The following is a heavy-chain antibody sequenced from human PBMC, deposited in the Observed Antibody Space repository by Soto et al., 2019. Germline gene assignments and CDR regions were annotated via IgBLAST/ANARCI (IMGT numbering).Heavy chain of an antibody. D-gene: IGHD3-3*01. V-gene: IGHV2-26*01. J-gene: IGHJ4*02. CDR3: ARTQLSLSIWSGYPVSYFDY. CDR1: GFSLSNARMG. CDR2: IFSNDEK. Sequence: QVTLKESGPVLVKPTETLTLTCTVSGFSLSNARMGVSWIRQPPGKALEWLAHIFSNDEKSYSTSLKSRLTISKDTSKSQVVLTMTNMDPVDTATYYCARTQLSLSIWSGYPVSYFDYWGQGTLVTVSS.